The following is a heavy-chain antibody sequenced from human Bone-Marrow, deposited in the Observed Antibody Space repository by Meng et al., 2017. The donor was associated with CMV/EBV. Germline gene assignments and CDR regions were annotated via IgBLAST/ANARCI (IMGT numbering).Heavy chain of an antibody. V-gene: IGHV3-30-3*01. CDR1: GFTFSSYA. J-gene: IGHJ6*02. CDR3: ARPSIVVVPAAIPPHMSGYYYYGMDV. Sequence: GESLKISCAASGFTFSSYAMHWVRQAPGKGLEWVAVISYDGSNKYYADSVKGRFTISRDNSKNTLYLQMNSLRAEDTAVYYCARPSIVVVPAAIPPHMSGYYYYGMDVWGQGTTVTVSS. CDR2: ISYDGSNK. D-gene: IGHD2-2*02.